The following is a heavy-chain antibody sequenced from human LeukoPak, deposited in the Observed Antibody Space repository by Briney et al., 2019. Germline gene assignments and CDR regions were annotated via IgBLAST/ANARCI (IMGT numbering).Heavy chain of an antibody. D-gene: IGHD2-2*01. CDR1: GYTFNGYY. V-gene: IGHV1-2*02. CDR3: ARVHCSSTSCYAGVFLY. Sequence: ASVKVSCKASGYTFNGYYMHWVRQAPGQGLEWMGWINPNSGGTNYAQKFQGRVTMTRDTSISTAYMELSRLRSDDTAVYYCARVHCSSTSCYAGVFLYWGQGTLVTVSS. CDR2: INPNSGGT. J-gene: IGHJ4*02.